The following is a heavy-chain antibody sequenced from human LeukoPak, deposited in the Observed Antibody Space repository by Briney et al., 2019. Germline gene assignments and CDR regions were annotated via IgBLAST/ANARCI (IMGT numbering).Heavy chain of an antibody. Sequence: GGSLRLSCAASGFTFSSYAMHWVRQAPGKGLEWVAVISYDGSNKYYADSVKGRFTISRDNAKNSLYLQMNSLRAEDTAVYYCATFNWNPSDYWGQGTLVTVSS. CDR3: ATFNWNPSDY. J-gene: IGHJ4*02. CDR2: ISYDGSNK. V-gene: IGHV3-30*04. CDR1: GFTFSSYA. D-gene: IGHD1-20*01.